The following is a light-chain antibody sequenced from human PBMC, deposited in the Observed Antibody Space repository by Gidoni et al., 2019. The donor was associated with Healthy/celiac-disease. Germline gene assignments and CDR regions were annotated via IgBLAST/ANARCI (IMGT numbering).Light chain of an antibody. CDR1: QSISSY. J-gene: IGKJ4*01. CDR3: QQSYSTPRLT. CDR2: AAS. Sequence: IQMTQSPSSLSAAVRDRVTITCRSSQSISSYLNWYQQKPGKPPKLLIYAASSLQSGVPSRFSGSGAWTDFTLTISSLQPEDFATYYCQQSYSTPRLTFGGGTKVEIK. V-gene: IGKV1-39*01.